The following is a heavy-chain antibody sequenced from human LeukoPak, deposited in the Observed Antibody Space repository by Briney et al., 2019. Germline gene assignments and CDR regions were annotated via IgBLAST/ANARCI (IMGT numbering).Heavy chain of an antibody. D-gene: IGHD2-2*01. J-gene: IGHJ6*03. CDR3: STTGSTTPYYSYYFDF. CDR2: IYYSGST. V-gene: IGHV4-59*01. Sequence: XRQPXXKGLEWXGYIYYSGSTNYNPSLKRRVTISVDTSKNQFSLKLSSVTAADTAVYYCSTTGSTTPYYSYYFDFWGKGTTVTVSS.